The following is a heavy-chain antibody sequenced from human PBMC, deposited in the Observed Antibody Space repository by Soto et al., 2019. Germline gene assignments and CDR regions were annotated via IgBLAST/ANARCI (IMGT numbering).Heavy chain of an antibody. D-gene: IGHD5-12*01. CDR3: AGDRDGYNYGLDY. V-gene: IGHV1-3*01. J-gene: IGHJ4*02. CDR2: INAGKGNT. Sequence: QVQLVQSGAEVKKPGASVKVSCKASGYTFTSYAMHWVRQAPGQRLEWMGWINAGKGNTKYSQKFQGRVTITRDTSASTAYMELSSLRSEDTAVYCCAGDRDGYNYGLDYWGQRTLVTVSS. CDR1: GYTFTSYA.